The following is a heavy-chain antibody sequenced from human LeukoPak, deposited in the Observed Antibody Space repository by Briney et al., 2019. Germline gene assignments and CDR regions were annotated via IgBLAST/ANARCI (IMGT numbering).Heavy chain of an antibody. J-gene: IGHJ4*02. D-gene: IGHD3-22*01. CDR1: GFTFSSCA. Sequence: GGSLRLSCAASGFTFSSCAMHWVRQAPGKGLEWVAVISYDGSNKYYADSVKGRFTISRDNSKNTLYLQMNSLRAEDTAVYYCARTLGVIAIDYWGQGTLVTVSS. V-gene: IGHV3-30-3*01. CDR3: ARTLGVIAIDY. CDR2: ISYDGSNK.